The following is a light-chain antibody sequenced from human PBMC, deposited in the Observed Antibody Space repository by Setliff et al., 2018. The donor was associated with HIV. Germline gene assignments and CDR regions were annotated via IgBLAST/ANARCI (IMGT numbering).Light chain of an antibody. V-gene: IGLV2-14*01. CDR1: SSDVGNNNY. Sequence: QSVLTQPASVSGSPGQSITIPCTGTSSDVGNNNYVSWFQHHPGKVPKLIIYEVFHRPSGVSNRFSASKSGNTASLTTSGLQTDDEADYYCCSYTTSSTDVFGTGTKVTVL. J-gene: IGLJ1*01. CDR3: CSYTTSSTDV. CDR2: EVF.